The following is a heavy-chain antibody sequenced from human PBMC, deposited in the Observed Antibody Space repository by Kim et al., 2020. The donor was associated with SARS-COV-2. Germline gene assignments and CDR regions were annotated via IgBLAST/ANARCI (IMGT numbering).Heavy chain of an antibody. CDR2: IWHDGSKK. V-gene: IGHV3-33*08. CDR3: SSDDYCSGGRCYGGY. CDR1: GFTFSNYG. D-gene: IGHD2-15*01. Sequence: GGSLRLSCAASGFTFSNYGMHWVRQAPGKGLEWVAVIWHDGSKKYYADSVKGRFTISRDNSKNTLYLQMSSLRAEDTAVYYCSSDDYCSGGRCYGGYWGQGTLLTVSS. J-gene: IGHJ4*02.